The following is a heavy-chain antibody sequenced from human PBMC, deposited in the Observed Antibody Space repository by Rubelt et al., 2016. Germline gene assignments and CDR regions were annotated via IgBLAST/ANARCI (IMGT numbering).Heavy chain of an antibody. D-gene: IGHD3-3*01. CDR2: INPSGGST. Sequence: QVQLVQSGAEVKKPGASVTVSCKASGYTFTSYYMHWVRQAPGQGLEWMGIINPSGGSTSYAQKLQGRVTMTRDTFTSTVYMELSSLRSEDTAVYYCARSPRYDFEDNWFDPWGQGTLATVSS. J-gene: IGHJ5*02. CDR3: ARSPRYDFEDNWFDP. CDR1: GYTFTSYY. V-gene: IGHV1-46*04.